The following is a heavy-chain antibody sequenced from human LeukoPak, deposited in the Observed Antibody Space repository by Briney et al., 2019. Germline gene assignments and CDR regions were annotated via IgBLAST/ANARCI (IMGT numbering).Heavy chain of an antibody. D-gene: IGHD1-1*01. CDR2: IKSDGSVK. Sequence: PGGSLRLSCTAASGFTFSHLWMNWVRQAPGKGLEWVANIKSDGSVKNYADSVKGRFTISRDNAQNSLYLQMDGLRVEDTGVYYCARGHYNSFWGQGELVIVSS. CDR1: GFTFSHLW. CDR3: ARGHYNSF. V-gene: IGHV3-7*01. J-gene: IGHJ4*02.